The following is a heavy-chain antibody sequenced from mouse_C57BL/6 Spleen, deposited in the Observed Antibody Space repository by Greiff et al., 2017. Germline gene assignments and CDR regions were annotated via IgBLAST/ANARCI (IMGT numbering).Heavy chain of an antibody. CDR1: GYTFTSYW. Sequence: QVKLLQSGAELAKPGGSVKLSCKASGYTFTSYWMHWVNQRPGQGLEWIGYINPSSGYTKYNQKFKDKATLTADNSSSTAYMQLSSLTYEDSAVYYCARSLYYGSSRWYFDVWGTGTTVTVSS. J-gene: IGHJ1*03. CDR2: INPSSGYT. V-gene: IGHV1-7*01. CDR3: ARSLYYGSSRWYFDV. D-gene: IGHD1-1*01.